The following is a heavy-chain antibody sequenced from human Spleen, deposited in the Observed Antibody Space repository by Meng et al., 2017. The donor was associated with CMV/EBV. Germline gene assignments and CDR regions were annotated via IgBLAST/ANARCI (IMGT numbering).Heavy chain of an antibody. CDR1: GGSFSGYY. Sequence: SETLCLTCAVYGGSFSGYYWSWIRQPPGKGLEWIGEVNHSGSNNYNQSLNSRVTISVDTSKNQSSLKLSSVTVADTAVYYCARGDSTRYCDWLFGDYWGQGTLVTVSS. CDR2: VNHSGSN. J-gene: IGHJ4*02. V-gene: IGHV4-34*01. CDR3: ARGDSTRYCDWLFGDY. D-gene: IGHD3-9*01.